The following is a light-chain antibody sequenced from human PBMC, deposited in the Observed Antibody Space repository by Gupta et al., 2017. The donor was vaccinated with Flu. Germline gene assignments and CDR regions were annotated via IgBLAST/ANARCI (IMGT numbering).Light chain of an antibody. Sequence: EIVLTQSPATLSLSPGERATLSCKASQSVSRTYLDWYQKNTGQAPSLLIYSASNGATGTKDRCSGSGVGTDYNLTISRREPEDCEVYYCQQVCTERPMFTFGQGTKMDI. CDR2: SAS. V-gene: IGKV3-20*01. CDR3: QQVCTERPMFT. J-gene: IGKJ2*01. CDR1: QSVSRTY.